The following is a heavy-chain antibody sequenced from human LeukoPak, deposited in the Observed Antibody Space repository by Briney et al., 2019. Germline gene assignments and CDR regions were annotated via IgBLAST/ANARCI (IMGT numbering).Heavy chain of an antibody. V-gene: IGHV3-72*01. Sequence: GGSLRLSCAASGFTFSDHYMDWVRQAPGKGLEWVGRTRNKANSYTTEYAASVKGRFTISRDDSKNSLYLQMNSLRAEDTAVYYCARGGFGSSWGDFDYWGQGTLVTVSS. D-gene: IGHD7-27*01. CDR2: TRNKANSYTT. CDR3: ARGGFGSSWGDFDY. CDR1: GFTFSDHY. J-gene: IGHJ4*02.